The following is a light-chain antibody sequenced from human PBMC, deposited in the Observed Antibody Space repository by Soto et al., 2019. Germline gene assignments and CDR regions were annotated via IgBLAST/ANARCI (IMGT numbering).Light chain of an antibody. J-gene: IGLJ2*01. CDR2: EGT. CDR1: SSDVGTYNL. CDR3: CSYAGNNIHVV. Sequence: QSVLTQPASVSGSPGQSITISCTGPSSDVGTYNLVSWYQQHPDKAPKVILYEGTKRPSGVSPRFSGSQSGNTASLTISGLQAEDEADYYCCSYAGNNIHVVFGGGTQLTVL. V-gene: IGLV2-23*01.